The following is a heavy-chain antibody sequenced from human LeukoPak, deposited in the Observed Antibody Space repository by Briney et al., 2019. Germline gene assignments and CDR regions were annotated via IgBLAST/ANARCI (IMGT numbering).Heavy chain of an antibody. CDR3: ARDLHPRLAGFFDY. D-gene: IGHD3-3*02. Sequence: GGSLRLSCAASGFTVISNYMSWVRQAPGKGLEWVSVIYSGGNTYYADSVEGRFTISRDNSKNTLYLQMKTLKAEDTAVYYCARDLHPRLAGFFDYWGREPWSPSRQ. J-gene: IGHJ4*02. V-gene: IGHV3-53*01. CDR1: GFTVISNY. CDR2: IYSGGNT.